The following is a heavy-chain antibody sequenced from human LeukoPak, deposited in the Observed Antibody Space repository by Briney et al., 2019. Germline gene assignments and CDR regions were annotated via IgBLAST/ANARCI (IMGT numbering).Heavy chain of an antibody. V-gene: IGHV3-33*01. Sequence: PGGSLRLSCAASGFTFSRSGMHWVRQAPGKGLEWVAVIWYDGSYRYYADSVKGRFTISRDNSKNTLYLQMNGLRAEDTAVYYCARDHYGGYAYSDYWGQGALVIVSS. J-gene: IGHJ4*02. CDR2: IWYDGSYR. CDR3: ARDHYGGYAYSDY. D-gene: IGHD5-12*01. CDR1: GFTFSRSG.